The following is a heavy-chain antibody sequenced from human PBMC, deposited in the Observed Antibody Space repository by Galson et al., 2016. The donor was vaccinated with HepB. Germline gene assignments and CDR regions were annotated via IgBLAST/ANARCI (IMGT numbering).Heavy chain of an antibody. D-gene: IGHD3-10*01. CDR3: VRGIYYGNQGDY. CDR2: INGDGSDI. Sequence: SLRLSCAASGFSFSDYWMHWVRQAPGKGLVWVSRINGDGSDITYAASVRGRLSISRDNPKNTLYLEMNSLRADDTAVYFSVRGIYYGNQGDYWGQGTLVTVSS. J-gene: IGHJ4*02. V-gene: IGHV3-74*01. CDR1: GFSFSDYW.